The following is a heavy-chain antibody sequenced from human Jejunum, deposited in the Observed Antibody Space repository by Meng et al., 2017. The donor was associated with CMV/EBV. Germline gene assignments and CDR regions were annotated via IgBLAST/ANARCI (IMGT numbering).Heavy chain of an antibody. V-gene: IGHV3-23*01. CDR3: AKNAIDSGTYYNWFDP. Sequence: LAFSSHAMGWVRQTRGKGLEWVSGILGNSANTYHAPSVKGRFTISRDNSMNTLYLQMNSLRVDDTAIYYCAKNAIDSGTYYNWFDPWGQGTLVTVSS. J-gene: IGHJ5*02. CDR2: ILGNSANT. CDR1: LAFSSHA. D-gene: IGHD1-26*01.